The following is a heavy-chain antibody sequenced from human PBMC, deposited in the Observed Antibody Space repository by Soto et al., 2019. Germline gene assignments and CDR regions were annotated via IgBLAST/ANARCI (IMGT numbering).Heavy chain of an antibody. J-gene: IGHJ3*02. CDR3: ARVRYDVFDI. CDR2: IYHSGST. V-gene: IGHV4-59*12. D-gene: IGHD4-17*01. CDR1: GGSISSYY. Sequence: PSETLSLTCTVSGGSISSYYWSWIRQPPGKGLEWIGEIYHSGSTNYNPSLKSRVTISVDKSKNQFSLKLSSVTAADTAVYYCARVRYDVFDIWGQGTMVTVSS.